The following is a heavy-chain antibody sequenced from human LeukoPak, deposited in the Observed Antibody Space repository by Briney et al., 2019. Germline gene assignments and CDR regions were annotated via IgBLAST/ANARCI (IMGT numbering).Heavy chain of an antibody. CDR3: ARRGIVLGAAPVLKYSFDY. CDR1: GFTFSSYG. V-gene: IGHV3-23*01. J-gene: IGHJ4*02. Sequence: GGSLRLSCAASGFTFSSYGMSWVRQAPGKGLEWVSAITGNGGGTFYADSVKGRFTISRDNSKNTLYLQMNSLSAEDTAVYYCARRGIVLGAAPVLKYSFDYWGQGTLVTVSS. D-gene: IGHD3-10*01. CDR2: ITGNGGGT.